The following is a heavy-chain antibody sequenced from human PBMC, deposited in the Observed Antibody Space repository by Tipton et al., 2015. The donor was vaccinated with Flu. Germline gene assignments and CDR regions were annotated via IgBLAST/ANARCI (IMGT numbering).Heavy chain of an antibody. Sequence: TLSLTCAVYGGSFSGYYWSWIRQPPGKGLEWIGEINHSGSTNYNPSLKSRATISVDTSKNQFSLKLSSVTAADTAVYYCARGRPPSIAARPRWFDPWGQGTLVTVSS. CDR2: INHSGST. D-gene: IGHD6-6*01. CDR1: GGSFSGYY. J-gene: IGHJ5*02. CDR3: ARGRPPSIAARPRWFDP. V-gene: IGHV4-34*01.